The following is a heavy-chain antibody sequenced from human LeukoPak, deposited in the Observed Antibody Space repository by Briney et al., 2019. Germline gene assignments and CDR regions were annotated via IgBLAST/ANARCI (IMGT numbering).Heavy chain of an antibody. CDR3: ARDRPAAILYGMDV. CDR1: GYTFTSYG. J-gene: IGHJ6*02. V-gene: IGHV1-69*04. Sequence: ASVKVSCKASGYTFTSYGISWVRQAPGQGLEWMGRIIPILGIANYAQKFQGRVTITADKSTSTAYMELSSLRSEDTAVYYCARDRPAAILYGMDVWGQGTTVTVSS. CDR2: IIPILGIA. D-gene: IGHD2-2*01.